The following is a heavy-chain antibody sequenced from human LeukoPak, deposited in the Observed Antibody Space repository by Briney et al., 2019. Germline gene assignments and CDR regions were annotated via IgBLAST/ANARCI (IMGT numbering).Heavy chain of an antibody. J-gene: IGHJ4*02. CDR2: IYYSGNT. D-gene: IGHD4-23*01. V-gene: IGHV4-39*01. CDR1: GGSISSSTNY. Sequence: KPTETLSLTCTVSGGSISSSTNYWGWIRQPPGKGLEWIGSIYYSGNTYYNPSLKSRGTTTVDTAKNQFSLEVSSVTAADTAVYYCARHGNLLSLFEYWGQGTLVTVSS. CDR3: ARHGNLLSLFEY.